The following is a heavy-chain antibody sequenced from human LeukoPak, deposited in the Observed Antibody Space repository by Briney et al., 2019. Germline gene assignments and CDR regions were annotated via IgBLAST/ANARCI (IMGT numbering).Heavy chain of an antibody. J-gene: IGHJ4*02. CDR3: TPQDCSRTSCYGY. CDR2: IRSKANSYAT. Sequence: GRSLRLSCAASGFTFSSYAMHWVRQASGKGLEWVGRIRSKANSYATTYAASVKGRFTISRDDSKNTAYLQMNSLKTEDTAVYYCTPQDCSRTSCYGYWGQGTLVTVSS. V-gene: IGHV3-73*01. D-gene: IGHD2-2*01. CDR1: GFTFSSYA.